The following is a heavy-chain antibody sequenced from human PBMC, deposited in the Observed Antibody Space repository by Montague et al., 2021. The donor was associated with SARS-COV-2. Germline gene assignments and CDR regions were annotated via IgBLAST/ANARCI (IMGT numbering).Heavy chain of an antibody. CDR1: IGSISSGSYY. D-gene: IGHD6-25*01. CDR2: IYTSGXX. CDR3: ARDGYSSGWNGLHWFDP. V-gene: IGHV4-61*02. J-gene: IGHJ5*02. Sequence: TLSLTCTVSIGSISSGSYYWSWIRQPAGKRLEWIGRIYTSGXXXYXXXXKXRVTISVDTSKNQFSLKLSSVTAADTAVYYCARDGYSSGWNGLHWFDPWGQGTLVTVSS.